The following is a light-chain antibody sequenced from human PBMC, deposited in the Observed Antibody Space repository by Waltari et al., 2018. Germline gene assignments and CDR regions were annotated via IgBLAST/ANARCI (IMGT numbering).Light chain of an antibody. Sequence: QSALTQPASVSGSPGQSITISCAGTSSDVGNYNLVSWSQQHAGEAPKLMIYEVTKRPPGVSNRFSGSKSGNTASLTISGLQAEDEADYYCCSYASGSTFVFGGGTKLTVL. V-gene: IGLV2-23*02. CDR2: EVT. CDR1: SSDVGNYNL. CDR3: CSYASGSTFV. J-gene: IGLJ2*01.